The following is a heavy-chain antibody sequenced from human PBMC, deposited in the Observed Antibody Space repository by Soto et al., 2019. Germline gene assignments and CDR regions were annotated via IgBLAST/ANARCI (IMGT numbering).Heavy chain of an antibody. Sequence: GGSLRLSCAASGFIFKTYAMSWVRQAPGKGLEWVTSITSSGGTTYYADSVKGRFTISRDNSKNNLYLQMNSLRAEDTVVYFFARSSCTNGVCYTHFDYWGQGTLVTVSS. J-gene: IGHJ4*02. CDR1: GFIFKTYA. CDR3: ARSSCTNGVCYTHFDY. V-gene: IGHV3-23*01. D-gene: IGHD2-8*01. CDR2: ITSSGGTT.